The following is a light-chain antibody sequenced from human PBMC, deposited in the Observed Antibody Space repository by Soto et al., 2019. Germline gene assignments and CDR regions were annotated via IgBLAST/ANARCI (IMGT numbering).Light chain of an antibody. CDR1: SSDVGSYHL. CDR3: CSYVGSSTGV. Sequence: QSALTQPASVSGSPGQSITISCTGSSSDVGSYHLVSWYQQHPGKAPKLMIYDVSKRPSGVSNRFSGSKSGNTASLTISGLQAEDEADYYCCSYVGSSTGVFGGGTKLTVL. CDR2: DVS. V-gene: IGLV2-23*02. J-gene: IGLJ3*02.